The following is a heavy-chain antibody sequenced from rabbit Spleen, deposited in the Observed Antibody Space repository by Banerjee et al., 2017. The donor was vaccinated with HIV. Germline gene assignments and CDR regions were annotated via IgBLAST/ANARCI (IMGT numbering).Heavy chain of an antibody. V-gene: IGHV1S45*01. Sequence: QEQLEESGGGLVKPEGSLTVTCKASGFSFGDRDVMCWVRQAPGKGLEWISCIAGSSSGFTYSATWAKGRFTCSKTSSTTVTLQMTSLTVADTATYFCARDTATSFSTYGMDLWGQGTLVTVS. CDR2: IAGSSSGFT. CDR1: GFSFGDRDV. CDR3: ARDTATSFSTYGMDL. D-gene: IGHD1-1*01. J-gene: IGHJ6*01.